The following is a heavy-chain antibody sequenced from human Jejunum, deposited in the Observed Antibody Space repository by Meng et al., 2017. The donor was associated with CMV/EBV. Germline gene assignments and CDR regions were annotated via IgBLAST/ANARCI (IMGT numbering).Heavy chain of an antibody. CDR2: ISYDGSNK. D-gene: IGHD3-3*01. J-gene: IGHJ6*02. CDR3: AREDWSGYYSYSLGGLDV. Sequence: SSAMHWVRQAPGKGLEWVAVISYDGSNKYYADSVKGRFTLTRDNSKSTLYLQMNSLTAEDTALYYCAREDWSGYYSYSLGGLDVWGQGTTVTVSS. V-gene: IGHV3-30*04. CDR1: SSA.